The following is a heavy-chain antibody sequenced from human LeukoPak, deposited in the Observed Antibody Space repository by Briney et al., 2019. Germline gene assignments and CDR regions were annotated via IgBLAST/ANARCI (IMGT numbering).Heavy chain of an antibody. D-gene: IGHD6-19*01. Sequence: GGSLRLSCAASGFTFSSYWMNWARQAPGKGLEWVASINHNGNVNYYVDSVKGRFTISRDNAKNSLYLQMNNLRAEDTAVYYCAKAARSSVAGLFFDLWGRGTLVTVSS. CDR1: GFTFSSYW. J-gene: IGHJ2*01. V-gene: IGHV3-7*03. CDR3: AKAARSSVAGLFFDL. CDR2: INHNGNVN.